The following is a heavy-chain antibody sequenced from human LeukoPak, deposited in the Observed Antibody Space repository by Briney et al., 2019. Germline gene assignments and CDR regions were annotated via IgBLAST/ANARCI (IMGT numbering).Heavy chain of an antibody. CDR2: ISYDGSNK. CDR3: AKDQY. CDR1: GFTFSSYG. J-gene: IGHJ4*02. V-gene: IGHV3-30*18. Sequence: GGSLRLSCAASGFTFSSYGMHWVRQAPGKALEWVAVISYDGSNKYYADSVKGRFTISRDNSKNTLYLQMNSLRAEDTAVYYCAKDQYWGQGTLVTVSS.